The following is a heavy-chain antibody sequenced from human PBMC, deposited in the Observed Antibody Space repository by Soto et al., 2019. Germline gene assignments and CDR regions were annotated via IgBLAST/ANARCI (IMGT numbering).Heavy chain of an antibody. D-gene: IGHD1-26*01. Sequence: QVQLQESGPGLVKPSGTLSLTCTVSGGSMSSSNWWNWVRQSPGKGLEWIGEAHHSGRTNYNPSLKSRVTTSVDKPNNPFSLQLSSVTAADTAVYYCARSEATGLDYWGQGTLVTVSS. J-gene: IGHJ4*02. CDR3: ARSEATGLDY. V-gene: IGHV4-4*02. CDR2: AHHSGRT. CDR1: GGSMSSSNW.